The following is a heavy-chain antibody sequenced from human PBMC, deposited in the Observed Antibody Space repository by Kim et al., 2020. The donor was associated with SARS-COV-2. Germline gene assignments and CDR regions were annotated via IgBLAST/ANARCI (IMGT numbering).Heavy chain of an antibody. Sequence: NPTYAQGFTGRFVFSLDTSVSTAYLQISSLKAEDTAVYYCALEESGGMDVWGQGTTVTVSS. CDR3: ALEESGGMDV. CDR2: NP. J-gene: IGHJ6*02. V-gene: IGHV7-4-1*02.